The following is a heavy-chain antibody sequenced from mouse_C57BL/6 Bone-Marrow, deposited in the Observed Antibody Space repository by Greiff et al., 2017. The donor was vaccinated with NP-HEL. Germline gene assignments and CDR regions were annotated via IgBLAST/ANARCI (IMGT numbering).Heavy chain of an antibody. J-gene: IGHJ2*01. V-gene: IGHV3-6*01. Sequence: EVKLMESGPGLVKPSQSLSLTCSVTGYSITSGYYWNWIRQFPGNKLEWMGYISYDGSNNYNPSLKNRISITRDTSKNQFFLKLNSVTTEDTATYYCARYYYGSSYDYFDYWGQGTTLTVSS. D-gene: IGHD1-1*01. CDR2: ISYDGSN. CDR1: GYSITSGYY. CDR3: ARYYYGSSYDYFDY.